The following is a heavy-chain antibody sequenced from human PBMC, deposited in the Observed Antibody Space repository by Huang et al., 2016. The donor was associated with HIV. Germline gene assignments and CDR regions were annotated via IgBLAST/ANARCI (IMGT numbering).Heavy chain of an antibody. J-gene: IGHJ4*02. CDR1: GYTFTNYD. CDR3: ARSAYGDLDY. CDR2: MNPNTGNT. D-gene: IGHD4-17*01. V-gene: IGHV1-8*02. Sequence: QVHLVQSGAEVKKPGASVKVSCKASGYTFTNYDINWVPQAPGRGLEWMGWMNPNTGNTGCAQSFQGRVTMTRKTSITTAYIELTSLTSEDTAVYYCARSAYGDLDYWGLGTLVIVSS.